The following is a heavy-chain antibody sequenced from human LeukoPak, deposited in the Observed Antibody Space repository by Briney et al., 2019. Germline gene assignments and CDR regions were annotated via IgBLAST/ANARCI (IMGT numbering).Heavy chain of an antibody. CDR2: INHSGST. V-gene: IGHV4-34*01. Sequence: SETLSLTCAVYGGSFSGYYWSWIRQPPGKGLEWIGEINHSGSTNYNPSLKSRVTISVDTSKNQSSLKLSSVTAADTAVYYCARGQMRFGEFPRPFDYWGQGTLVTVSS. CDR3: ARGQMRFGEFPRPFDY. CDR1: GGSFSGYY. J-gene: IGHJ4*02. D-gene: IGHD3-10*01.